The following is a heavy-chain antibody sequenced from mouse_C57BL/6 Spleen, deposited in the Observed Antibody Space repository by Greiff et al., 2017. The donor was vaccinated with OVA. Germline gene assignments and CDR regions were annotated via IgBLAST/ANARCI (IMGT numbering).Heavy chain of an antibody. Sequence: VQLKESGPELVKPGASVKISCKASGYSFTDYNMNWVKQSNGKSLEWIGVINPNYGTTSYNQKFKGKATLTVDQSSSTAYMQLNSLTSEDSAVYYCARGYSNIYYAMDYWGQGTSVTVSS. CDR2: INPNYGTT. J-gene: IGHJ4*01. D-gene: IGHD2-5*01. V-gene: IGHV1-39*01. CDR1: GYSFTDYN. CDR3: ARGYSNIYYAMDY.